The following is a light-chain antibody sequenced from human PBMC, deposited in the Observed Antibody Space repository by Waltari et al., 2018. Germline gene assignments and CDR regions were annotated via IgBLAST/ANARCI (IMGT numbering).Light chain of an antibody. CDR2: DVT. V-gene: IGLV2-14*03. CDR1: SSDVGGYSY. CDR3: SSYTSSSTWV. J-gene: IGLJ3*02. Sequence: QSALTQPASVSGPPGQSLPLPSPGTSSDVGGYSYVSWYHQHPAKAPQLMVYDVTERPSGVSSRFSGSKSGNTASLTISGLQAEDEADYYCSSYTSSSTWVFGGGTKLTVL.